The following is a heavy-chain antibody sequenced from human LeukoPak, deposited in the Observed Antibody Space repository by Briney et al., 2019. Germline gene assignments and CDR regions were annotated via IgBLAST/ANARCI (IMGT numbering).Heavy chain of an antibody. J-gene: IGHJ4*02. V-gene: IGHV1-2*02. Sequence: ASVTVSCTASGDAFTGYYMHWVRQAPGQGLEWMGGINFNSGGTKYVQKFQGRVTITRDTSINTAYMELSRLKSDDTAVYYCASGLGAYWGQGTLVTVSS. CDR3: ASGLGAY. CDR1: GDAFTGYY. CDR2: INFNSGGT.